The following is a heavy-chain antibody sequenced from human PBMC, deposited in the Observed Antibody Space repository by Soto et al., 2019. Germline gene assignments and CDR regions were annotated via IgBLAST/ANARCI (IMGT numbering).Heavy chain of an antibody. CDR3: AASRGDESRACSAFHLARAA. V-gene: IGHV3-9*01. D-gene: IGHD3-10*02. CDR2: LSWNGVTI. J-gene: IGHJ1*01. Sequence: EVQLVESGGDLVQPGRSLRLSCAASGFTFDDYAMHWVRQVPGKSLQSVSGLSWNGVTIGYAASVKGRFTVSRDNAKKPLKLLFSALRRDDTARVHCAASRGDESRACSAFHLARAAWG. CDR1: GFTFDDYA.